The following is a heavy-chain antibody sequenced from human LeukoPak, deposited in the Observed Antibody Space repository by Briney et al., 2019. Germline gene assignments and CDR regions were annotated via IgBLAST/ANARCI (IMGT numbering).Heavy chain of an antibody. V-gene: IGHV3-9*01. Sequence: GRSLRLSCAASGFTFDDYAMHWARQAPGKGLEWVSGISWNSGSIGYADSVKGRFTISRDNAKNSLYLQMNSLRAEDTAVYYCAKGLRSTDYMDVWGKGTTVTVSS. CDR1: GFTFDDYA. D-gene: IGHD2-2*01. CDR2: ISWNSGSI. CDR3: AKGLRSTDYMDV. J-gene: IGHJ6*03.